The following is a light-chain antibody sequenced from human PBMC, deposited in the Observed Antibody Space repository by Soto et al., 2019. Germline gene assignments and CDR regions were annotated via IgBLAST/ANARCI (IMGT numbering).Light chain of an antibody. J-gene: IGKJ2*01. Sequence: DIQMTQSPSSVSASVGGRVTITCRASQGIRSFLAWYQQKPGEGPKVLIYAASVLQRGVPSRSSGRGTRTELTISVTSLQPEDFATNNCQQSNSFPYTFGQGTKLEIK. CDR1: QGIRSF. CDR2: AAS. CDR3: QQSNSFPYT. V-gene: IGKV1-12*01.